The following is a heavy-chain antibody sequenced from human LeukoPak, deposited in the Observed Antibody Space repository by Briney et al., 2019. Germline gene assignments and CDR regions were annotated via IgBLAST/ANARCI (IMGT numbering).Heavy chain of an antibody. CDR3: ARARRYSSGWCFDY. D-gene: IGHD6-19*01. Sequence: SETLSLTCTVSGGSISSYYWSWIRQPPGKGLEWIGYIYYSGSTNYNPSLKGRVTISVDTSKNQFSLKLSSVTAADTAVYYCARARRYSSGWCFDYWGQGTLVTVSS. CDR2: IYYSGST. V-gene: IGHV4-59*01. J-gene: IGHJ4*02. CDR1: GGSISSYY.